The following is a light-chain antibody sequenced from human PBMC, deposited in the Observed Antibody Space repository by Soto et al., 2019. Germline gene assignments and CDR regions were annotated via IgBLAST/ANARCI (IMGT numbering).Light chain of an antibody. CDR1: QSISSY. J-gene: IGKJ2*01. CDR2: AAS. Sequence: TQSPATLSLSPGERATLSCRASQSISSYLNWYQQKPGKPPKLLIYAASSLQSGVPSRFSGSGSGTDFTLTISSLQPEDFATYYCQQSYSTPYTFGQGTKLEIK. CDR3: QQSYSTPYT. V-gene: IGKV1-39*01.